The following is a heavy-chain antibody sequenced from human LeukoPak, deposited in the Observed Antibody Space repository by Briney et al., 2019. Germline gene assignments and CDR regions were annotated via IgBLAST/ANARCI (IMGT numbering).Heavy chain of an antibody. CDR3: ARERYSSGYYGS. V-gene: IGHV1-8*02. J-gene: IGHJ5*02. CDR2: MNPNSGNT. D-gene: IGHD3-22*01. CDR1: GGTFSSYA. Sequence: ASVKVSCKGSGGTFSSYAISWVRQAPGQGLEWMGWMNPNSGNTGYAQKFQGRVTMTRNTSISTAYMGLSNLRSEDTAVYYCARERYSSGYYGSWGQGTLVTVSS.